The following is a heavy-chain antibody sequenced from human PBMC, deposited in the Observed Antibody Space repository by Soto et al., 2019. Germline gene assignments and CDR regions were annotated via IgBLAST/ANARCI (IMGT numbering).Heavy chain of an antibody. D-gene: IGHD2-15*01. J-gene: IGHJ4*02. CDR2: IRGSGDNT. CDR3: ASLKIYCRGETCYSGYHDY. CDR1: GFVFRTNV. V-gene: IGHV3-23*04. Sequence: DEQLVESGGDLVQPGGSLRLSCAASGFVFRTNVMSWVRQRPGQGLEWVSAIRGSGDNTYYADSVKGRFSISRDNSKNTLFLQMNSLRAEDTAMYYCASLKIYCRGETCYSGYHDYWGQGTLVTVSS.